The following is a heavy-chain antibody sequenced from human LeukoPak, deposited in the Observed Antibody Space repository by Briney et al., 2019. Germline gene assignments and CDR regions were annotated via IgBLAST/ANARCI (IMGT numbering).Heavy chain of an antibody. CDR2: MNSNSGNT. Sequence: ASVKVSCKGYGYTFINHDIDWVRQAAGQGLEWMGWMNSNSGNTGYAQKFQGRVTMTEDTSTDTAYMELSSLRSEDTAVYYCATEGGIRRGYSGYDKGYYFDYWGQGTLVTVSS. J-gene: IGHJ4*02. CDR1: GYTFINHD. V-gene: IGHV1-8*02. D-gene: IGHD5-12*01. CDR3: ATEGGIRRGYSGYDKGYYFDY.